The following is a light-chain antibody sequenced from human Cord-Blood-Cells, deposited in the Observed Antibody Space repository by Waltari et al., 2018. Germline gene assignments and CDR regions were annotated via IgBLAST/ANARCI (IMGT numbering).Light chain of an antibody. V-gene: IGKV1-39*01. J-gene: IGKJ2*03. CDR2: AAS. CDR3: QQSYSTPYS. CDR1: QSISSY. Sequence: DIQMTQSPSSLSASVGDSVTITCRASQSISSYLNWYQQKPGKAPKLLIYAASSLQSGVRSRFSGSGSGTDFTLTISSLQPEDFATYYCQQSYSTPYSFGQGTKLEIK.